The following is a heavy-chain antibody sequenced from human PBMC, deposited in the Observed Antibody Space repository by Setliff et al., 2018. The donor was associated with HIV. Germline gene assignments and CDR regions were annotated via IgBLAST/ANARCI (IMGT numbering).Heavy chain of an antibody. CDR2: ISWRSTYI. D-gene: IGHD2-15*01. V-gene: IGHV3-21*01. Sequence: GGSLRLSCAASGFTFSYYCMNWVRQAPGKGLEWISSISWRSTYIYYSDSVKGRFTISRDDAEKSLFLQLDSLRDEDTAVYYCSMSHGIGNYYMDGWGPGTTVTVSS. CDR1: GFTFSYYC. CDR3: SMSHGIGNYYMDG. J-gene: IGHJ6*03.